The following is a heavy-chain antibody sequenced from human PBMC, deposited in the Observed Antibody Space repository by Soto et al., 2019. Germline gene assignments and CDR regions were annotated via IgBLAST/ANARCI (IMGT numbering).Heavy chain of an antibody. CDR2: MNPNSGNT. J-gene: IGHJ5*02. D-gene: IGHD3-10*01. V-gene: IGHV1-8*01. CDR3: ARGSRGVRFDP. CDR1: GYTFTRSG. Sequence: GASVKVSCKASGYTFTRSGISWVRQATGQGLEWMGWMNPNSGNTGYAQKFKGRVTMTRNTSISTAYMELSSLRSEDTAVYYCARGSRGVRFDPWGQGTLVTVSS.